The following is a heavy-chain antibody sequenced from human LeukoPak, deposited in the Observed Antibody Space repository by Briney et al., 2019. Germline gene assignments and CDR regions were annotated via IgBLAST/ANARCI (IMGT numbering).Heavy chain of an antibody. D-gene: IGHD3-10*01. CDR3: ATPRMEYYGSGIHYSYYYLDV. V-gene: IGHV1-69*13. CDR1: GGAFTRAA. Sequence: ASVKVSCKASGGAFTRAAVSWVRQAHGQGLEWMGGVLPHSGIADYAQKFQGRVTLTADASTSTAYMELNSLTSEDTAVYYCATPRMEYYGSGIHYSYYYLDVWGSGTAVTVSS. J-gene: IGHJ6*03. CDR2: VLPHSGIA.